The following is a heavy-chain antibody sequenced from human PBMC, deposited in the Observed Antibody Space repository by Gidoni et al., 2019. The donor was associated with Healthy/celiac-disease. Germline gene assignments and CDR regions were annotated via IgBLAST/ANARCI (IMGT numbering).Heavy chain of an antibody. CDR3: ARDNQLLYGMDV. Sequence: HVHLVQSGAEVKKQRASVKGPGKASGYTFTSYGNNWVRKSPGQGLVWMGLISAYNRNTNYAQKLQGKVTMTTDTSPSTAYMGLRSLRADDTAVYYCARDNQLLYGMDVWGQGTTVTVSS. CDR1: GYTFTSYG. J-gene: IGHJ6*02. V-gene: IGHV1-18*01. D-gene: IGHD2-2*01. CDR2: ISAYNRNT.